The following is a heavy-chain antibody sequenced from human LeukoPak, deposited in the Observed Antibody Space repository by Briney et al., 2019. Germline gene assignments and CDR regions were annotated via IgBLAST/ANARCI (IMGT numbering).Heavy chain of an antibody. V-gene: IGHV4-4*02. J-gene: IGHJ6*02. CDR2: IFHSGST. CDR3: ARSDCSTTSCVAYYGMDV. CDR1: GGSISSSNW. D-gene: IGHD2-2*01. Sequence: SETLSLTCAVSGGSISSSNWWSWVRQPPGKGLEWIGEIFHSGSTNYNPSLKSRVTISVDKSKNQFPLKLSSMTAADTAVYYCARSDCSTTSCVAYYGMDVWGQGTTVTVSS.